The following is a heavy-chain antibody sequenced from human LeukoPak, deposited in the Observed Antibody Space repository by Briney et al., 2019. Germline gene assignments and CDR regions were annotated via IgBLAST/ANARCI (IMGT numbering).Heavy chain of an antibody. CDR3: AKDKWQWLRLPDY. V-gene: IGHV3-30*18. CDR2: ISYDGSNK. D-gene: IGHD5-12*01. CDR1: GFTFSSYG. J-gene: IGHJ4*02. Sequence: GGSLRLSCAASGFTFSSYGMHWVRQAPGKGLEWVAVISYDGSNKFYAGSVKGQFTISRDNSRNTLYLQMNSLRAEDTAVYYCAKDKWQWLRLPDYWGQGTLVTVSS.